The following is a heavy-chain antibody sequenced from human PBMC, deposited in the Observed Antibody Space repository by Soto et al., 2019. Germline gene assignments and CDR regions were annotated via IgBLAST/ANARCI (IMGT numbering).Heavy chain of an antibody. CDR1: WIHLKYLH. J-gene: IGHJ6*02. Sequence: PGGFLRPPLAAHWIHLKYLHLSWVPPAPGEGVGWVSCLIRTSIYTYYAASVRGRSPIPRDNNKTSLYLEMDSLRAEDTAIYYCARDSVVSPAAILGSLGLDVGGQGPTVPVSS. CDR3: ARDSVVSPAAILGSLGLDV. V-gene: IGHV3-11*06. CDR2: LIRTSIYT. D-gene: IGHD2-2*02.